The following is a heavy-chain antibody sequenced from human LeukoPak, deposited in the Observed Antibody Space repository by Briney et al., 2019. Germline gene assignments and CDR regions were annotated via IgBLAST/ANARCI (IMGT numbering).Heavy chain of an antibody. CDR1: GFTFSSYA. Sequence: GGSLRLSCAASGFTFSSYAMSWVRQAPGKGLEWVSFIYSGGNTHYSDSVKGRFTVSRDNSKNTLYLQMNSLRAEDTAVYYCAREELMVRGVIISNWFDPWGQGTLVTVSS. CDR3: AREELMVRGVIISNWFDP. V-gene: IGHV3-66*01. CDR2: IYSGGNT. D-gene: IGHD3-10*01. J-gene: IGHJ5*02.